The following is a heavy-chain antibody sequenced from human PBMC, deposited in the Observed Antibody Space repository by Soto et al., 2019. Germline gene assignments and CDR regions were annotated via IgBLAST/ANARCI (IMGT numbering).Heavy chain of an antibody. Sequence: EVQLVESGGGLVQPGGSLRLSCAASGFTFGRNSMNWVRQAPGKGLEWVSYISGNSNTIYYADSVKGRFTISRDNAKNSLYLQMNSLKAEDTAVYYCARDPSMTGTIDYWGQGTLVTVSS. J-gene: IGHJ4*02. D-gene: IGHD1-1*01. V-gene: IGHV3-48*01. CDR3: ARDPSMTGTIDY. CDR1: GFTFGRNS. CDR2: ISGNSNTI.